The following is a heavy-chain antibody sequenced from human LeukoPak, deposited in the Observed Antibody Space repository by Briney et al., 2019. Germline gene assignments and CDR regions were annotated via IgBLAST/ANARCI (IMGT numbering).Heavy chain of an antibody. V-gene: IGHV4-34*01. J-gene: IGHJ4*02. CDR2: INHSGST. CDR1: GGSFSGYY. CDR3: ARAGIVARRGGVFDY. D-gene: IGHD6-6*01. Sequence: SETLSLTCAVYGGSFSGYYWSWIRQPPGRGLEWIGEINHSGSTNYNPSLKSRVTISVDTSKNQLSLKLSSVTAADTAVYYCARAGIVARRGGVFDYWGQGTLVTVPS.